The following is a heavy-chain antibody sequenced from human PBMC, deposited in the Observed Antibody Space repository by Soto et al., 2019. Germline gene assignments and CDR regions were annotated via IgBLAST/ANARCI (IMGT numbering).Heavy chain of an antibody. J-gene: IGHJ1*01. CDR1: GFTFSSYG. CDR3: ARPATAVGATSSEYFQH. D-gene: IGHD1-26*01. CDR2: IWYDGSNK. Sequence: QVQLVESGGGVVQPGRSLRLSCAASGFTFSSYGMHWVRQAPGKGLEWVAVIWYDGSNKYYADSVKGRFTISRDNSKNTLYLQINSLRAEDTAVYYCARPATAVGATSSEYFQHWGQGTLVTVSS. V-gene: IGHV3-33*01.